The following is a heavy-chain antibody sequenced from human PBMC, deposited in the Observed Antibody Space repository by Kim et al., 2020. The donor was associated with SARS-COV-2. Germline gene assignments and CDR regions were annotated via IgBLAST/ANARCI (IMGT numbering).Heavy chain of an antibody. D-gene: IGHD6-19*01. V-gene: IGHV4-59*13. CDR1: GGSLSSYY. J-gene: IGHJ4*02. CDR3: ARGYSSGSYPT. Sequence: SETLSLTCQISGGSLSSYYWTWIRQPPGKGLEWIGCVYFGGNTNYNPSLKSRVTISVDTSKTQFSLKLTSLTAADTAVYYCARGYSSGSYPTWGQGSLVTVSS. CDR2: VYFGGNT.